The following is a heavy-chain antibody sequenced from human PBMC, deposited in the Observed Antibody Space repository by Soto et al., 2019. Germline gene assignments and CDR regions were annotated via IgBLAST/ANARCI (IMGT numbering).Heavy chain of an antibody. CDR1: GFTFSNYG. Sequence: QVQLVESGGGVVQPGRSLRLSCAASGFTFSNYGMHWVRQAPGKGLEWVGVIWYDGSNKYYADSVKGRFTISRDNSKNTVYLQMNSLRAEDTAVFYCSRDDVNCIWNWGQGTLVTVSS. D-gene: IGHD2-21*01. CDR2: IWYDGSNK. CDR3: SRDDVNCIWN. J-gene: IGHJ4*02. V-gene: IGHV3-33*01.